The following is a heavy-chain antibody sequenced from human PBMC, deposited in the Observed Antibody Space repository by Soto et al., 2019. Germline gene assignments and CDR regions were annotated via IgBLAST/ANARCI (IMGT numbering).Heavy chain of an antibody. CDR2: MNPNSGYA. V-gene: IGHV1-8*01. J-gene: IGHJ4*02. CDR3: ARRGASATLDQ. CDR1: GDTCTTYD. Sequence: SVNVSGKASGDTCTTYDINWVRQATGQGLEWMGWMNPNSGYADYAQNFQGRVTMSRDTSIKTAYMELSHLKSEDTAVYYCARRGASATLDQWGQGTLVTVSS.